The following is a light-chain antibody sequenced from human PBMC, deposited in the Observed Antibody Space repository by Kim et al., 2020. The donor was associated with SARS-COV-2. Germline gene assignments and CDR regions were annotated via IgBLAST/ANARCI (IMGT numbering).Light chain of an antibody. CDR3: KSADSSGAYKV. CDR1: TLTKQY. J-gene: IGLJ3*02. V-gene: IGLV3-25*03. CDR2: KDS. Sequence: PGQTARITCSGDTLTKQYAYWYQQKPGQAPVLVIYKDSERPSGIPERFSGSSSGTTVTLSITGVQAEDEADYYCKSADSSGAYKVFGGGTQLTVL.